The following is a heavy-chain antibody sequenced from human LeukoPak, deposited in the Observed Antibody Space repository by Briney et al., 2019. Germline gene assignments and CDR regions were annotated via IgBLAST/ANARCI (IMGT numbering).Heavy chain of an antibody. CDR3: ARVITGVDY. Sequence: ASVKVSCKASGYTFTGYYMHWVRQAPGQGLGWMGLINPNSGDTNYAQKFQRRVTMTRETTISTAYMELSWLRSDDTAVYFCARVITGVDYWGQRTLVTVSS. CDR1: GYTFTGYY. D-gene: IGHD1-20*01. CDR2: INPNSGDT. J-gene: IGHJ4*02. V-gene: IGHV1-2*02.